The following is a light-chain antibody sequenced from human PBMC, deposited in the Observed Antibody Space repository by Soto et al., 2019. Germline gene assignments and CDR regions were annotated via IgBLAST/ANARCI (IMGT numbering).Light chain of an antibody. Sequence: DFQMTQSPSSLSASVGDRVTITCRATQAINNYVAWYQQKPGKAPNLLIYAAFTLHSGVPSRFSGSGSGTDFTLTISSLQPEDVAIYYWQKYNSAPWAFGQGTKVEVK. CDR2: AAF. CDR3: QKYNSAPWA. J-gene: IGKJ1*01. CDR1: QAINNY. V-gene: IGKV1-27*01.